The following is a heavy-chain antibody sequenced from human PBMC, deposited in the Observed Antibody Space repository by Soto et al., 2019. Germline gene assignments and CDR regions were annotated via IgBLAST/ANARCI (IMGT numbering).Heavy chain of an antibody. V-gene: IGHV1-69*01. J-gene: IGHJ6*02. CDR1: GGTFSSYA. CDR3: ARVVVVVPAAAPHYYYGMDV. Sequence: QVQLVQSGAEVKKPGSSVKDSCKASGGTFSSYAISWVRQAPGQGLEWTGGIIPIFGTANYAQKFQGRVTITADESTSTAYMELSSLRSEDTAVYYCARVVVVVPAAAPHYYYGMDVWGQGTTVTVSS. CDR2: IIPIFGTA. D-gene: IGHD2-2*01.